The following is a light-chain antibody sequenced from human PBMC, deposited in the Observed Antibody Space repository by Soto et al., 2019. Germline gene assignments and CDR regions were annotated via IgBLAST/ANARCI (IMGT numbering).Light chain of an antibody. J-gene: IGKJ2*01. V-gene: IGKV1-5*03. Sequence: DIQMTQSPSTLSASVGDRVTITCRASESISVWLAWYQQKPGKAPKLMIYKASTLQSGVPSRFSGSGSGTEFTLTVSSLQPEDFATYYCQQYHSVYTFGQGTKLEIK. CDR2: KAS. CDR1: ESISVW. CDR3: QQYHSVYT.